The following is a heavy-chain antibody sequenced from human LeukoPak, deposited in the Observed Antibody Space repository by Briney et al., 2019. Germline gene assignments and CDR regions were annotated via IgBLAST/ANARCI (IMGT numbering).Heavy chain of an antibody. CDR3: ARDHYDSSGYDLMVAFDI. J-gene: IGHJ3*02. Sequence: GGSLRLSCAASGFTFSDYYMSWIRQAPGKGLEWVSYISSSGSTKYYADSVKGRFTISRDNAKNSLYLQMNSLRAEDTAVYYCARDHYDSSGYDLMVAFDIWGQGTMVTVSS. CDR2: ISSSGSTK. D-gene: IGHD3-22*01. V-gene: IGHV3-11*01. CDR1: GFTFSDYY.